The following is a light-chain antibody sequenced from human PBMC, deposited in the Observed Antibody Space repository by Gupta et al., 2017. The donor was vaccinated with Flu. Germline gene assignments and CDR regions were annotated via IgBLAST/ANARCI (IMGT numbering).Light chain of an antibody. CDR2: DAS. CDR1: RSVTSNF. CDR3: QQDVGSPRT. V-gene: IGKV3-20*01. Sequence: GTLALSPGDRATLSCRASRSVTSNFLAWFQQKPGQAPRLLIYDASSRATGIPDRFGGSGSGTDFTLTISRLEPEDFAVYYCQQDVGSPRTFGQGTKVEIK. J-gene: IGKJ1*01.